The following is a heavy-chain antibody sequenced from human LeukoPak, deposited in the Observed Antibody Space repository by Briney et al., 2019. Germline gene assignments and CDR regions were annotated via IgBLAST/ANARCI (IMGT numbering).Heavy chain of an antibody. CDR1: GFIFRNYG. V-gene: IGHV3-74*01. J-gene: IGHJ4*02. CDR3: AKDFAGDRDY. D-gene: IGHD4-17*01. CDR2: INPNGITT. Sequence: EGSLRLSCAASGFIFRNYGMHWVRQAPGKGLVWVARINPNGITTTYTDSVKGRFTISRDNAKNTLYLQMNSLRAEDTAVYYCAKDFAGDRDYWGQGTLVTVSS.